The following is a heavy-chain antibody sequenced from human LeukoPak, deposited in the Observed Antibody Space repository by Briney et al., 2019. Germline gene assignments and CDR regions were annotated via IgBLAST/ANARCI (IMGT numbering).Heavy chain of an antibody. CDR1: GFTFSYYG. V-gene: IGHV3-30*03. D-gene: IGHD2-15*01. CDR2: IAYDGNNK. CDR3: ARDDAPYLVVPLYYFDY. Sequence: GGSLRLSCAASGFTFSYYGMHWVRQTPGKGLEWLAVIAYDGNNKYYADSVKGRLTMSRDNSKNTLYLQLNSLRAEDTAVYYCARDDAPYLVVPLYYFDYWGQGTLVTVSS. J-gene: IGHJ4*02.